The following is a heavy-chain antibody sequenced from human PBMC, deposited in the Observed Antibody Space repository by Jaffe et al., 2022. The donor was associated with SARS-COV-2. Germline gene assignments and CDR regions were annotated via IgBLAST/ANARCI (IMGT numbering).Heavy chain of an antibody. CDR2: ISSSSSYI. J-gene: IGHJ6*02. CDR1: GFTFSSYS. V-gene: IGHV3-21*01. CDR3: ARPGPDYYYYGMDV. Sequence: EVQLVESGGGLVKPGGSLRLSCAASGFTFSSYSMNWVRQAPGKGLEWVSSISSSSSYIYYADSVKGRFTISRDNAKNSLYLQMNSLRAEDTAVYYCARPGPDYYYYGMDVWGQGTTVTVSS.